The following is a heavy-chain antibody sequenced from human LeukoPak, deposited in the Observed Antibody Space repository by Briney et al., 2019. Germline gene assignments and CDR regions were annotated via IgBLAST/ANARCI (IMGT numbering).Heavy chain of an antibody. CDR2: INPSGGSP. Sequence: ASVKVSCKAYGYTFISNYLNWVRQAPGQGLKWVGIINPSGGSPSYAQKFQGRVTMTRDMSTSTVYMTLSSLKSEDTAVYYCARGGQVAPQPGNWFDPWGQGTLVTVSS. CDR3: ARGGQVAPQPGNWFDP. J-gene: IGHJ5*02. V-gene: IGHV1-46*01. CDR1: GYTFISNY. D-gene: IGHD2-2*01.